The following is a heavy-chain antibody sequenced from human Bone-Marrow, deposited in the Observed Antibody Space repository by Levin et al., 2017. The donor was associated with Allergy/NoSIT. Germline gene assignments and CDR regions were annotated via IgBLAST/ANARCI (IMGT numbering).Heavy chain of an antibody. J-gene: IGHJ4*02. D-gene: IGHD2-2*02. CDR3: AKSVGRGSTTWYNS. V-gene: IGHV5-51*01. CDR2: VYPGDSDT. Sequence: GESLKISCKASGYSFTTYWIAWVRQMPGKGLELVGIVYPGDSDTRYSPSFQGQVTISADKSITTAYLQWNSLKASDTAIYYCAKSVGRGSTTWYNSWGQGTLVTVSS. CDR1: GYSFTTYW.